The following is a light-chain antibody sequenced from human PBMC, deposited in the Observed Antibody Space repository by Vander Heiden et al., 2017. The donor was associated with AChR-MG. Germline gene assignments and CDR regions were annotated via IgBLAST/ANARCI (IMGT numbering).Light chain of an antibody. CDR1: QSVSSSY. CDR2: GAS. V-gene: IGKV3-20*01. Sequence: EIVLTQSPGTLSLSPGERATLSCRASQSVSSSYLAWYQQKPGQAPWLLIYGASSRATGIPDRFSGSGYGTDFTLTISRREPEDFAVYYCQQDGSSPPYTFGQRTKLEIK. J-gene: IGKJ2*01. CDR3: QQDGSSPPYT.